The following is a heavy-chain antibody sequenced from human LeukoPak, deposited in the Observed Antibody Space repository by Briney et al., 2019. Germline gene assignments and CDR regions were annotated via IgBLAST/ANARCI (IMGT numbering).Heavy chain of an antibody. CDR1: GGSISSGGYS. CDR2: IYHSGST. CDR3: ARSWYDYVWGSYPRYYFDY. J-gene: IGHJ4*02. Sequence: TSETLSLTCAVSGGSISSGGYSWSWIRQPPGKGLEWIGYIYHSGSTYYNPSLKSRVTISVDRSKNQFSLKLSSVTAADTAVYYCARSWYDYVWGSYPRYYFDYWGQGTLVTVSS. V-gene: IGHV4-30-2*01. D-gene: IGHD3-16*02.